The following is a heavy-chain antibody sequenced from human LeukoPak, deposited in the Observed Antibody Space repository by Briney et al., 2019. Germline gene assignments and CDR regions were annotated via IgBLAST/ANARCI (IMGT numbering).Heavy chain of an antibody. V-gene: IGHV3-23*01. D-gene: IGHD3-10*01. CDR1: GFTFSSYA. CDR3: ARHGSGSYYSDY. J-gene: IGHJ4*02. Sequence: PGGSLRLSCAASGFTFSSYAVSWVRQAPGKGLEWVSAISGSGGSTYYADSVKGRFTISRDNSKNTLYLQMNSLRAEDTAIYYCARHGSGSYYSDYWGQGTLVTVSS. CDR2: ISGSGGST.